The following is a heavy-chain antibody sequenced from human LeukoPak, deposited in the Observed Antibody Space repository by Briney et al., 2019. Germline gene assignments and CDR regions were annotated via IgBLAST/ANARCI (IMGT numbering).Heavy chain of an antibody. CDR1: GGTFSSYA. CDR3: ARSIAAAGTSSFDP. V-gene: IGHV1-69*04. J-gene: IGHJ5*02. CDR2: IIPILGIA. Sequence: ASVKVSCKASGGTFSSYAISWVRQVPGQGLEWMGRIIPILGIANYAQKFQGRVTITADKSTSTAYMELSSLRSEDTAVYYCARSIAAAGTSSFDPWGQGTLVTVSS. D-gene: IGHD6-13*01.